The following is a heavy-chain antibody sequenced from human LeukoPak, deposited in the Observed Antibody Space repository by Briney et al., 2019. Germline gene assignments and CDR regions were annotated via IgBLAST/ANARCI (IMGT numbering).Heavy chain of an antibody. V-gene: IGHV4-59*08. J-gene: IGHJ4*02. CDR1: GGSISSYY. Sequence: SETLSLTCTVSGGSISSYYWSWIRQPPGKGLEWIGYIYYSGSTNYNPSLKSRVTISVDTSKNQFSLKLSSVTAADTAVYYCARRPPLGDGYNYFDYWGQGTLVTVSS. CDR3: ARRPPLGDGYNYFDY. CDR2: IYYSGST. D-gene: IGHD5-24*01.